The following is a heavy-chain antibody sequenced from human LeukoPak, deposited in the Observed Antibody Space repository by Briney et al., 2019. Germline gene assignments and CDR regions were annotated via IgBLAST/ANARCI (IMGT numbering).Heavy chain of an antibody. CDR2: IYPGDSDT. V-gene: IGHV5-51*01. J-gene: IGHJ5*02. CDR3: ARDTYYYDSSAHGPPNWFDP. Sequence: GESLQISCKGSGYSFTSYWIGWVRQMPGKGLEWMGIIYPGDSDTRYSPSFQGQVTISADKSISTAYLQWSSLKASDTAMYYCARDTYYYDSSAHGPPNWFDPWGQGTLVTVSS. D-gene: IGHD3-22*01. CDR1: GYSFTSYW.